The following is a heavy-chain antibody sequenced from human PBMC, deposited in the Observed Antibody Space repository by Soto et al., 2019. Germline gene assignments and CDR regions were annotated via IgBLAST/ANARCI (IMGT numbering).Heavy chain of an antibody. D-gene: IGHD4-17*01. V-gene: IGHV4-59*01. CDR1: TGSMRTYY. J-gene: IGHJ4*02. Sequence: SETLSLTCSVSTGSMRTYYWTWIRQSPGKGLEWIGQISHTGRTKYNPSPESRVTISVDTSRKQFSLKLTSVTAADTALYYCARDDTTGLFDFWGQGTLVTVSS. CDR3: ARDDTTGLFDF. CDR2: ISHTGRT.